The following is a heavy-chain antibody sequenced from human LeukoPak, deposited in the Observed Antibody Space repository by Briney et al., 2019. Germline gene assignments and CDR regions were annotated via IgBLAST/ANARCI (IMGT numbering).Heavy chain of an antibody. CDR3: ARLSKLRFLEWSDAFDI. CDR1: GFTFSSYA. Sequence: GGSLRLSCTASGFTFSSYAMSWVRQAPGKGLEWVSGISGSGGSTYYADSVKGRFIISRDNSKNTLYLQMNSLRAEDTAVYYCARLSKLRFLEWSDAFDIWGQGTMVTVSS. J-gene: IGHJ3*02. D-gene: IGHD3-3*01. V-gene: IGHV3-23*01. CDR2: ISGSGGST.